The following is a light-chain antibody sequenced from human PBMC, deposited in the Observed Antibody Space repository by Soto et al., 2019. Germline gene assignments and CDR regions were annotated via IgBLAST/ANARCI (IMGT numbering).Light chain of an antibody. CDR2: KAS. CDR1: QSISSW. Sequence: DIQMTQSPSTLSASVGDRVIITCRSSQSISSWLAWYQQKPGKAPKLLIYKASSLESGVPSRFSGSGSGTEITLTISSLQPDDFATYYCQHYNTYSTFGQGTKVDIK. CDR3: QHYNTYST. V-gene: IGKV1-5*03. J-gene: IGKJ1*01.